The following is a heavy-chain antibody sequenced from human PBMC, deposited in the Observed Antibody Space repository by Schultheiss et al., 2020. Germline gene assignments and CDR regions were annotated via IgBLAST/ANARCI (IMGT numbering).Heavy chain of an antibody. V-gene: IGHV4-34*01. CDR1: GGSFSGYY. CDR2: INHSGST. Sequence: SETLSLTYAVYGGSFSGYYWSWIRQPPGKGLEWIGEINHSGSTNYNPSLKSRVTISVDTSKNQFSLKLSSVTAADTAVYYCARGRLDIVVVPAAADAFDIWGQGTMVTVS. D-gene: IGHD2-2*01. CDR3: ARGRLDIVVVPAAADAFDI. J-gene: IGHJ3*02.